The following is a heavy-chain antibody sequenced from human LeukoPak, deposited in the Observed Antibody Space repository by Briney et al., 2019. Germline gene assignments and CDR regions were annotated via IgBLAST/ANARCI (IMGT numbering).Heavy chain of an antibody. J-gene: IGHJ4*02. V-gene: IGHV4-59*08. CDR3: ARRGGHAGSFDY. Sequence: SETLSLTCTVSGGSISGYYWSWIRQPPEKGLEWIGYIYNSGSGSTNYNSSLKSRVSISVDTSKNHFSLKLSSVTAADTAVYFCARRGGHAGSFDYWGQGTLVTVSS. CDR1: GGSISGYY. D-gene: IGHD2-15*01. CDR2: IYNSGSGST.